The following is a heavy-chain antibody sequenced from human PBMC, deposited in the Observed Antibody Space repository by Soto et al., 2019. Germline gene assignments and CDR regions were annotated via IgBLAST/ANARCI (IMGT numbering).Heavy chain of an antibody. V-gene: IGHV3-30-3*01. CDR1: GFTFSSYA. J-gene: IGHJ5*02. D-gene: IGHD6-13*01. CDR2: ISYDGSNK. CDR3: ARDSGIAAAAFNWFDP. Sequence: GGSLRLSCAASGFTFSSYAMHWVRQAPGKGLEWVAVISYDGSNKYYADSVKGRFTISRDNSKNTLYLQMNSLRAEDTAVYYCARDSGIAAAAFNWFDPWGQGTLVTVSS.